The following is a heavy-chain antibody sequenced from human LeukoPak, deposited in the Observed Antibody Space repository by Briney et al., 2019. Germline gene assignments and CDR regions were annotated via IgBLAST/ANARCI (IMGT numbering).Heavy chain of an antibody. CDR3: ARHLLGSEAAAHDY. V-gene: IGHV6-1*01. D-gene: IGHD6-13*01. CDR1: GDSVSSNNAA. J-gene: IGHJ4*02. Sequence: SQTLSITCAISGDSVSSNNAAWNWIRQSPSRGLEWLGRTYYRSKWYSVYAVSMKGRITIKPDTSKNQFSLNLNSVTAADTAVYYCARHLLGSEAAAHDYWGQGTLVTVSS. CDR2: TYYRSKWYS.